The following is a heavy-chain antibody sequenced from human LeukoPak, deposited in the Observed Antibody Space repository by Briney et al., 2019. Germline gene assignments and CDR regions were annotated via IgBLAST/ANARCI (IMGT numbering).Heavy chain of an antibody. V-gene: IGHV3-7*01. D-gene: IGHD3-10*01. J-gene: IGHJ4*02. Sequence: PGGSLRLSCAASGFTFSSYWMNWVRQAPGKGLEWVASINQDGSEKYYLDSVKGRFTISRDNAKNSLFLEMNSLRVEDTAVYYCVRDMGRESIFDYWGQGTLVTVSS. CDR3: VRDMGRESIFDY. CDR2: INQDGSEK. CDR1: GFTFSSYW.